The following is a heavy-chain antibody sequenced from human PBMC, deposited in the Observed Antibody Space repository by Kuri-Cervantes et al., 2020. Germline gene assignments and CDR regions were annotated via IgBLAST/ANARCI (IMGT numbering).Heavy chain of an antibody. J-gene: IGHJ6*03. D-gene: IGHD1-1*01. Sequence: KISCKGSGYSFTSYWIGWVRQAPGQGLEWMGGIIPIFGTANYAQKFQGRVTITADKSTSTAYMELSSLRSEDTAVYYCASVSTGTPSYYYYYMDVWGKGTTVTVSS. CDR3: ASVSTGTPSYYYYYMDV. CDR2: IIPIFGTA. V-gene: IGHV1-69*06. CDR1: GYSFTSYW.